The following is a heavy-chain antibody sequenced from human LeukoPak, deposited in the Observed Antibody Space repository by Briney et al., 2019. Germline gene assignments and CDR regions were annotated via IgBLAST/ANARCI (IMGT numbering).Heavy chain of an antibody. J-gene: IGHJ4*02. CDR1: GYRFTNYW. CDR3: ARHEFGGNPSFDY. Sequence: GESLKISCKGSGYRFTNYWVAWVRQMPGKGLEWMGIIYPGDSDTRYSPSFQGQVTISADKSISTAYLQWSSLKASDTAMYYCARHEFGGNPSFDYWGQGTLVTVSS. V-gene: IGHV5-51*01. CDR2: IYPGDSDT. D-gene: IGHD4-23*01.